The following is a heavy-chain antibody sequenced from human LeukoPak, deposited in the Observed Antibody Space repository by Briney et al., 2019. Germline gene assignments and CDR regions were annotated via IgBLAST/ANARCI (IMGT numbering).Heavy chain of an antibody. Sequence: SSETLSLTCAVYSGSYSGYFWTWFRQPPGKGLEWIGEINPSGTTKYHPSLKSRVTISGDTSKNQISLELSAVTAADTAVYYCATSKWFGIETEYWGQGTLVTVSS. CDR1: SGSYSGYF. CDR2: INPSGTT. J-gene: IGHJ4*02. D-gene: IGHD3-10*01. CDR3: ATSKWFGIETEY. V-gene: IGHV4-34*01.